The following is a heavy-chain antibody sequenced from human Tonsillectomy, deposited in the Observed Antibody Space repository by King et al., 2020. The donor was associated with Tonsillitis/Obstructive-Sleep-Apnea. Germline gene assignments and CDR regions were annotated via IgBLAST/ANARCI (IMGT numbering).Heavy chain of an antibody. Sequence: QLVQSGAEVKKPGASVKVSCKASGYTFTSYDITWVRQAPGQGLEWMGWSRPNNGDTNYAQKLQGRVTMTSDTSTSTAYMELRSLRSDDTAVYYCARDYYDSSGYYHGYFQHWGQGNLVTVSS. D-gene: IGHD3-22*01. CDR3: ARDYYDSSGYYHGYFQH. CDR1: GYTFTSYD. V-gene: IGHV1-18*01. J-gene: IGHJ1*01. CDR2: SRPNNGDT.